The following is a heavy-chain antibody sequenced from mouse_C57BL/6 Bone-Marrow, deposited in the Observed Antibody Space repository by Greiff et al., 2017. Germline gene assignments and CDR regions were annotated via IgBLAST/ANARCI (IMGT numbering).Heavy chain of an antibody. CDR3: ARLLPYYYDY. D-gene: IGHD2-12*01. V-gene: IGHV5-4*01. Sequence: VQLKESGGGLVKPGGSLKLSCAASGFTFSSYAMSWVRQTPEKRLEWVATISDGGSYTYYPDNVKGRFTISRDNAKNNLYLQMSHLKSEDTAMYYCARLLPYYYDYWGQGTTLTVSS. J-gene: IGHJ2*01. CDR2: ISDGGSYT. CDR1: GFTFSSYA.